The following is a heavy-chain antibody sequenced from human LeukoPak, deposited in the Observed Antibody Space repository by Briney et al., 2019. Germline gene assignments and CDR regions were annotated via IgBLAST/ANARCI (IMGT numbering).Heavy chain of an antibody. Sequence: PGGSLRLSCAASGFTFTSYSMNWVRQAPGKGLEWVSTISGGGGSTYYADSVKGRFTISRDNAKNSLYLQMNSLRAEDTALYYCAKDIDHEWELLDWGQGTLVTVSS. CDR1: GFTFTSYS. D-gene: IGHD1-26*01. CDR2: ISGGGGST. J-gene: IGHJ4*02. CDR3: AKDIDHEWELLD. V-gene: IGHV3-23*01.